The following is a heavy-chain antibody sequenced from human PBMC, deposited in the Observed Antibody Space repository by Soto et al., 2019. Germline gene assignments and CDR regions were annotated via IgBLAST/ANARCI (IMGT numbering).Heavy chain of an antibody. D-gene: IGHD5-12*01. V-gene: IGHV1-69*14. CDR2: ITPIFGTT. CDR1: GDIFSGYS. Sequence: QVQLVQSGAEVKKPGSSVKVSCKTSGDIFSGYSISWVRQAPGQGLEWMGGITPIFGTTNYAQRFHGRVTTTADKPTSTVYMELYSLKSEDTAVYYCTRDLGSGYDPGDYWGQGTLVTVSS. J-gene: IGHJ4*02. CDR3: TRDLGSGYDPGDY.